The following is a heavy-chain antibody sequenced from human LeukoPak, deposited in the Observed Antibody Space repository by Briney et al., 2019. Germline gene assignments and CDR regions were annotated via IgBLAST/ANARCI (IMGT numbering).Heavy chain of an antibody. Sequence: GGSLRLSCAASGFTVSSNYMSWVRQAPGKGLEWVSVIYSGGSTYYADSVKGRFTFSRDNSKNTLYLQMNSLRAEDTAVYYCARARLYYYDSSGYQYYFDYWGQGTLVTVSS. D-gene: IGHD3-22*01. CDR3: ARARLYYYDSSGYQYYFDY. J-gene: IGHJ4*02. V-gene: IGHV3-53*01. CDR1: GFTVSSNY. CDR2: IYSGGST.